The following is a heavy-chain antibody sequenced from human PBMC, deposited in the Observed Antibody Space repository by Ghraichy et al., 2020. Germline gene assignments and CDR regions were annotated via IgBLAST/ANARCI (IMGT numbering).Heavy chain of an antibody. V-gene: IGHV4-34*01. CDR1: GGSFSGYY. CDR3: ASSYVLTGYPGAFDI. CDR2: INHSGST. D-gene: IGHD3-9*01. Sequence: SQTLSLTCAVYGGSFSGYYWSWIRQPPGKGLEWIGEINHSGSTNYDPSLKSRVTISVDTSKNQFSLKLSSVTAADTAVYYCASSYVLTGYPGAFDIWGQGTMVTVSS. J-gene: IGHJ3*02.